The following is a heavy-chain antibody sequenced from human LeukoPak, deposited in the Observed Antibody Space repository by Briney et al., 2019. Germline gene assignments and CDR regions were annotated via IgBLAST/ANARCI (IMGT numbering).Heavy chain of an antibody. CDR1: GLTVSSNY. D-gene: IGHD3-22*01. V-gene: IGHV3-53*01. J-gene: IGHJ4*02. CDR3: ARGYYDSSGYYYLFDY. CDR2: IYSGGST. Sequence: GGSLRLSCAASGLTVSSNYMSWVRQAPGKGLEWVSVIYSGGSTYYADSMKGRFTISRDNSKNTLYLQMNSLRAEDTAVYYCARGYYDSSGYYYLFDYWGQGTLVTVSS.